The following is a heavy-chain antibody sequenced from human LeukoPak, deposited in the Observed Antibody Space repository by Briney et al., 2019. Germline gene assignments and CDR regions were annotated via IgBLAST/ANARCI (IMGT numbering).Heavy chain of an antibody. V-gene: IGHV1-18*01. CDR2: ISPYNGDR. Sequence: ASVKVSCKASGGTFSSYAISWVRQAPGQGPEWMGWISPYNGDRRDALKFQDRVTMTTDTSTTTAYMELRSLRSDDTAVYYCARLRLGELSLGFDPWGQGTLVTVSS. CDR3: ARLRLGELSLGFDP. D-gene: IGHD3-16*02. CDR1: GGTFSSYA. J-gene: IGHJ5*02.